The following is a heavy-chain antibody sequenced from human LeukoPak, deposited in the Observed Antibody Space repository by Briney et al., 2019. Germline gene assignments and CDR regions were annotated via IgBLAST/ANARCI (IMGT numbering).Heavy chain of an antibody. D-gene: IGHD4-17*01. Sequence: PSETLSLTCTVSGGSISSYYWSWIRQPPGKGLEWIGYIYYSGSTNYNPSLKSRVTISVDTSKNQFSLKLNSVTAADTAVYYCARDNGYGDPFDYWGQGTLVTVSS. CDR2: IYYSGST. V-gene: IGHV4-59*01. CDR3: ARDNGYGDPFDY. J-gene: IGHJ4*02. CDR1: GGSISSYY.